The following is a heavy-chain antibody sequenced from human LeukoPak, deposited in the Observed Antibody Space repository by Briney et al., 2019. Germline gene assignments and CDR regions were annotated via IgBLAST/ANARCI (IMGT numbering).Heavy chain of an antibody. J-gene: IGHJ6*03. D-gene: IGHD6-6*01. CDR3: ARGTQGIAARPLYYYYMDV. Sequence: GGSLRLSCAASGFTFSSYSMNWVRQAPGKGLEWVSYISSSSTIYYADSVKGRFTISRDNAKNSLYLQMNSLRAEDTAVYYCARGTQGIAARPLYYYYMDVWGKGTTVTDSS. CDR1: GFTFSSYS. CDR2: ISSSSTI. V-gene: IGHV3-48*04.